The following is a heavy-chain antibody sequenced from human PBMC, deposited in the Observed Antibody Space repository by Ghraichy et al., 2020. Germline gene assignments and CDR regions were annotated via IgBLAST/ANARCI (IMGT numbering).Heavy chain of an antibody. D-gene: IGHD3-10*01. CDR2: ISGSNGNR. CDR3: VREANYYGTGVPYYFDY. Sequence: ASVKVSCEASGYRLNTYVMTWVRQAPGQGLEWMGGISGSNGNRNYAQKFKDRVTMTTDTSTNTAYMELRNLRSDDTAVYYCVREANYYGTGVPYYFDYWGQGTPVTVSS. CDR1: GYRLNTYV. V-gene: IGHV1-18*01. J-gene: IGHJ4*02.